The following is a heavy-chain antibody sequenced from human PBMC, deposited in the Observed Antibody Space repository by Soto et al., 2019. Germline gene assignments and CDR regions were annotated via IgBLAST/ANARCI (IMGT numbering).Heavy chain of an antibody. CDR2: IYWDDDK. D-gene: IGHD5-12*01. CDR1: GFLLTYSGVG. V-gene: IGHV2-5*02. J-gene: IGHJ4*02. CDR3: AHSSRDGYVQLAFFDY. Sequence: FGPTLVNHTQTLTLECTFSGFLLTYSGVGVGWIRQPPGKALEWLALIYWDDDKIYTPSLKTRLTITKDTSKNQVVLAMTNVDPVDTATYYCAHSSRDGYVQLAFFDYWGQGALVTVSS.